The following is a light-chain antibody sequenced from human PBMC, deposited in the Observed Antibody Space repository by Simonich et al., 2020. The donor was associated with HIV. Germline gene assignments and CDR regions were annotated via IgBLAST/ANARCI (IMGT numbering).Light chain of an antibody. CDR3: QQYNSHFPT. Sequence: DIHITQSPSTLSASVGDRVTITCLARHSLSSWLAWYQQKPGKSPTLLVAEASSLESGVPSRFSGSGSGTEFTLTISSLQPDDFATYYCQQYNSHFPTFGQGTKVEIK. V-gene: IGKV1-5*03. CDR1: HSLSSW. J-gene: IGKJ1*01. CDR2: EAS.